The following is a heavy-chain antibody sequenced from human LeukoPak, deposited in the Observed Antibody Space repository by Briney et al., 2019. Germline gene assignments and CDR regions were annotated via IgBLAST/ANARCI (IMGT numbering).Heavy chain of an antibody. D-gene: IGHD6-13*01. Sequence: PGGSLRLSCAASGFIFSNAWMTWVRQAPGKGLEWVANIRQDGDTKYYVDSVKGRFTISRDNAMNSLYLQMNSLRAEDTAIYYCARSLPYGTTWYGRSDFWGQGTLVTVSS. J-gene: IGHJ4*02. CDR3: ARSLPYGTTWYGRSDF. CDR1: GFIFSNAW. CDR2: IRQDGDTK. V-gene: IGHV3-7*03.